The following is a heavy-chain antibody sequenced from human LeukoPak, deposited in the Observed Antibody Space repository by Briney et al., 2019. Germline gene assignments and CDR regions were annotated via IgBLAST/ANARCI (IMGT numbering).Heavy chain of an antibody. CDR3: ARSYCSSTSCYYYYYMDV. CDR1: GYTFTGYY. V-gene: IGHV1-2*02. CDR2: INPNSGGT. D-gene: IGHD2-2*01. J-gene: IGHJ6*03. Sequence: ASVKVSCKAAGYTFTGYYMHWVRQAPGQGLEWMGWINPNSGGTNYAQKFQGRVTITTDESTSTAYMELSSLRSEDTAVYYCARSYCSSTSCYYYYYMDVWGKGTTVTVSS.